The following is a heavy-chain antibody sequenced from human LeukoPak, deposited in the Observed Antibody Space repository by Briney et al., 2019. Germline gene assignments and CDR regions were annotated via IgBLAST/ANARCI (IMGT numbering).Heavy chain of an antibody. V-gene: IGHV4-31*11. J-gene: IGHJ4*02. CDR2: LHPTGST. Sequence: PSETLSLTCAVYGGSFSTGYYYWTWIRQHPGKGLEWIGCLHPTGSTYYNPSLKSRLSISVGTSKNQFSLRLSSVTVADTAVYYCVRDRGDYSGDTGYFEYWGQGILVTVSS. CDR1: GGSFSTGYYY. CDR3: VRDRGDYSGDTGYFEY. D-gene: IGHD4-23*01.